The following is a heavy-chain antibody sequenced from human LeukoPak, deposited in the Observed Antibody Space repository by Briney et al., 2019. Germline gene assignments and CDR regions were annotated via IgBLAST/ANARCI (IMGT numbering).Heavy chain of an antibody. Sequence: GGSLRLSCAASGFTFSNYWMHWVRQAPGKGLVWVSRLDTDGSDTSYADSVKGRFTISRDNTKNSLYLEMNSLRAEDTAVYYCARTSGSYASGYWGQGTLVTVYS. D-gene: IGHD1-26*01. CDR3: ARTSGSYASGY. CDR1: GFTFSNYW. J-gene: IGHJ4*02. CDR2: LDTDGSDT. V-gene: IGHV3-74*01.